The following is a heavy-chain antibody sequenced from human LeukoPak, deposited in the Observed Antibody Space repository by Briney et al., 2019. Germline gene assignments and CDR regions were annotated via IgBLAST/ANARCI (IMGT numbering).Heavy chain of an antibody. CDR3: ARDLIAARPGWFDP. J-gene: IGHJ5*02. CDR2: ISAYNGNT. D-gene: IGHD6-6*01. Sequence: ASVKVSCKASGYTFTTYGINWVRQAPGQGLEWMGWISAYNGNTNYAQNLQGRVTLATDTSASTAYMELRSLRSDDTAVYYCARDLIAARPGWFDPWGQGTLVIVSS. V-gene: IGHV1-18*01. CDR1: GYTFTTYG.